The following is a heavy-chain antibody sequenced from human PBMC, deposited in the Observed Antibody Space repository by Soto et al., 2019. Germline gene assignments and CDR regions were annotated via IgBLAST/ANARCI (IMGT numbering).Heavy chain of an antibody. J-gene: IGHJ4*02. V-gene: IGHV4-30-2*02. CDR2: IYHSGST. CDR1: AGSISSGGYS. D-gene: IGHD1-7*01. Sequence: SETLSLTCAASAGSISSGGYSWSWIRQPPGKGLEWIGYIYHSGSTYYNPSLKSRVTISVDRSKNQFSLKLSSVTAADTAVYYCARRYGTTFDSWGQGTLVTVSS. CDR3: ARRYGTTFDS.